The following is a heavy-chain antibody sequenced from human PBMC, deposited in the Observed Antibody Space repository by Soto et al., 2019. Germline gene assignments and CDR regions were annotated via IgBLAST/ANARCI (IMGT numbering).Heavy chain of an antibody. CDR2: ISHDGSFK. V-gene: IGHV3-30*18. CDR1: GFSFSSHG. CDR3: AKLEGSVPVDGDWFDP. J-gene: IGHJ5*02. Sequence: QVQLVESGGGVVQPGRSLRLSCAASGFSFSSHGMHWVRQAPGRGLEWVAVISHDGSFKSYADSVRGRFTVSRDNSKNTLYLQIHSLRPEDTAVYYCAKLEGSVPVDGDWFDPWGQGTLVTVSS. D-gene: IGHD6-19*01.